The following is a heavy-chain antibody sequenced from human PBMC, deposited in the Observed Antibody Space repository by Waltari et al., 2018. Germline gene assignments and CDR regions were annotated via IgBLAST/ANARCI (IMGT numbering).Heavy chain of an antibody. V-gene: IGHV4-34*01. D-gene: IGHD3-10*01. J-gene: IGHJ6*02. Sequence: QVLLLQGGARPLKPSETLSLTCDLSGGSFITYRWHWIRQSPPKGLEWIGEINRYGTANYNPSLKSRVGMSVDTIKSQISLSLSSVTAADAAVYYCARVGDYHGSGRFGLDVWGRGTRVTVSS. CDR3: ARVGDYHGSGRFGLDV. CDR1: GGSFITYR. CDR2: INRYGTA.